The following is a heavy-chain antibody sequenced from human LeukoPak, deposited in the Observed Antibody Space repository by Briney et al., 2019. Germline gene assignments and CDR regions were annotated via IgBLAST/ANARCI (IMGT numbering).Heavy chain of an antibody. J-gene: IGHJ6*03. V-gene: IGHV1-18*01. CDR3: AREGGTYSDYYYYYMDV. Sequence: GASVKVSCKASDYTFSNYSVSWVRQAPGQGLEWMGWISAYTGDTDYARTLQGRVTMTTDTSTNTAYMELRTLRSDDTAVYYCAREGGTYSDYYYYYMDVWGKGTTVTVS. CDR1: DYTFSNYS. CDR2: ISAYTGDT. D-gene: IGHD1-26*01.